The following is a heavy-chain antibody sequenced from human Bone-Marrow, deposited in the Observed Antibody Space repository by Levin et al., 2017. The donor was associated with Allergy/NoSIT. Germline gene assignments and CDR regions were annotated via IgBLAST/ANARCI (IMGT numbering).Heavy chain of an antibody. CDR3: ARDPHTGFNNNWFDP. Sequence: GESLKISCATSGFTFSAYGMNWVRQAPGKGLEWVSSITPSGEKTYYADSVKGRFTISRDNSRNTLYLHVNVLTTEDTAVYHCARDPHTGFNNNWFDPWGQGTLVTVSS. D-gene: IGHD1-14*01. V-gene: IGHV3-23*01. J-gene: IGHJ5*02. CDR1: GFTFSAYG. CDR2: ITPSGEKT.